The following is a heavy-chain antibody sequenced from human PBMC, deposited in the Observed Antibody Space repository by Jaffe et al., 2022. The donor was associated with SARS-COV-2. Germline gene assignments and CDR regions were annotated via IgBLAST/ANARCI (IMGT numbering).Heavy chain of an antibody. D-gene: IGHD3-22*01. CDR1: GFTFSSYA. V-gene: IGHV3-23*01. Sequence: EVQLLESGGGLVQPGGSLRLSCAASGFTFSSYAMSWVRQAPGKGLEWVSAISGSGGSTYYADSVKGRFTISRDNSKNTLYLQMNSLRAEDTAVYYCAKAGNYYDSSGSYYFDYWGQGTLVTVSS. CDR3: AKAGNYYDSSGSYYFDY. J-gene: IGHJ4*02. CDR2: ISGSGGST.